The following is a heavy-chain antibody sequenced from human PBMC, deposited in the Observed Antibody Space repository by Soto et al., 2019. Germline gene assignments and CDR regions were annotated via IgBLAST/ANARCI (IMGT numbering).Heavy chain of an antibody. Sequence: DVQLVESGGGLVKPGGSLRLSCAASGFNFSTYGMNWVRQAPGKGLEWVSSISSKGSYIYYTPSVKGRFTISRDNAKNSVYLQMHSLRAEDTAVYYCGRDRSHYAGVGKIDPWGQGTLVAVSS. CDR2: ISSKGSYI. J-gene: IGHJ5*02. CDR3: GRDRSHYAGVGKIDP. CDR1: GFNFSTYG. V-gene: IGHV3-21*02. D-gene: IGHD3-10*01.